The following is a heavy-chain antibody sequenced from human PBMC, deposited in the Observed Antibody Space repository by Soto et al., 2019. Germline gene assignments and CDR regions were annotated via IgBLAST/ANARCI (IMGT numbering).Heavy chain of an antibody. CDR3: ATVGYNFWSRYHYSGMDV. CDR2: IIPIVTTP. J-gene: IGHJ6*02. Sequence: QVRLVQSGAEVKKPGSSVKVSCEASGGTFSSYAVTWVRQAPGQGLEWMGGIIPIVTTPNYAQKFQSRLTISADKSTSTSYMELSRLRSEDTGVYYCATVGYNFWSRYHYSGMDVWGQGTTVNVSS. V-gene: IGHV1-69*06. D-gene: IGHD3-3*01. CDR1: GGTFSSYA.